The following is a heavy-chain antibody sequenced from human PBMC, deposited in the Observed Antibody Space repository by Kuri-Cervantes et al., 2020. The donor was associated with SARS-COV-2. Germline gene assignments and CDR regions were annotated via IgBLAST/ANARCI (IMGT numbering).Heavy chain of an antibody. CDR3: ARHFSLTGSTFDI. D-gene: IGHD3-9*01. CDR1: GGSISSSSYY. Sequence: SETLSLTCTVSGGSISSSSYYWGWIRQPPGKGLEWIGYIYYSGSTNYNPSLKSRVTISVDTSKNQFSLKLSSVTAADTAVYYCARHFSLTGSTFDIWGQGTMVTVSS. J-gene: IGHJ3*02. CDR2: IYYSGST. V-gene: IGHV4-61*05.